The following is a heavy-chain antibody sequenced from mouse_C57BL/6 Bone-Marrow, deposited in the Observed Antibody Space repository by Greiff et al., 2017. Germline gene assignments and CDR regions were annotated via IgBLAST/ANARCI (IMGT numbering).Heavy chain of an antibody. D-gene: IGHD1-1*01. J-gene: IGHJ2*01. CDR3: ARYYYGSSYVGY. CDR1: GFTFSSYA. CDR2: ISDGGSYT. V-gene: IGHV5-4*01. Sequence: EVQLVESGGGLVKPGGSLKLSCAASGFTFSSYAMSWVRQTPEKRLEWVATISDGGSYTYYPDNVKGRFTISRDNAKNNLYLQMSHLKSEDTAMYYCARYYYGSSYVGYWGQGTTLTVSS.